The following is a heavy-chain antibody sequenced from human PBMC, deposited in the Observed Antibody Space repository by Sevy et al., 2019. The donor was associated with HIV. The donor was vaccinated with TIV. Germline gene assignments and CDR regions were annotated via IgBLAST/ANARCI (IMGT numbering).Heavy chain of an antibody. D-gene: IGHD3-22*01. V-gene: IGHV3-21*01. J-gene: IGHJ4*02. CDR1: GFTFSRYS. CDR2: ISSSSYI. Sequence: GGSLRLSCAASGFTFSRYSMNWVRQAPGKGLEWVSSISSSSYIYYADSVKGRFTISRDNAKNSLYLQMNSLRAEDTAVYYCAGENYYDSEGYRFDYWGQGTLVTVSS. CDR3: AGENYYDSEGYRFDY.